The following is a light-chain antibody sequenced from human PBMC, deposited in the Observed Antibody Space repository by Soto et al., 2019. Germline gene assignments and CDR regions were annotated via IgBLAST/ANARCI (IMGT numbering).Light chain of an antibody. V-gene: IGKV2-28*01. J-gene: IGKJ4*01. CDR3: QQYYTSPLT. CDR1: QSLLNSNGYNY. CDR2: LGS. Sequence: DIVMTQSPRSLPVTPGEPASISCRSSQSLLNSNGYNYLDWYLQKPGQSPQLLIYLGSDRASGVPDRFSGSGSGTDFTLKISRVEAEDVAVYYCQQYYTSPLTFGGGTKVEIK.